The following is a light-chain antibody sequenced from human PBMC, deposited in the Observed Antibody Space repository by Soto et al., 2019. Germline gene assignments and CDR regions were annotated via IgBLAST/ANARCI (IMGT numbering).Light chain of an antibody. J-gene: IGLJ2*01. CDR3: QSYDNSLSGWV. V-gene: IGLV1-40*01. Sequence: QSVLTQSPSVSGAPGQGVTISCTGSTSNIGSGYDVHWYQQVPGLAPKLLIYANINRPSGVPDRFSGSKSGTSASLAITGLQAEDEADYYCQSYDNSLSGWVFGGGTQLTV. CDR1: TSNIGSGYD. CDR2: ANI.